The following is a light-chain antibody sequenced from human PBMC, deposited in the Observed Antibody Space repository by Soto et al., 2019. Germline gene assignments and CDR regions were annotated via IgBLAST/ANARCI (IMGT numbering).Light chain of an antibody. V-gene: IGKV3-15*01. Sequence: EIVMTQSPATLSVSPGERATLSCRASQSVSSNLARYQQKPGQAPRLLIYGASTRATGIPARFSGSGSGTEFTLTISSLQSEDFAVYYCQQYNTWPGTFGQGTKVDIK. CDR3: QQYNTWPGT. CDR1: QSVSSN. CDR2: GAS. J-gene: IGKJ1*01.